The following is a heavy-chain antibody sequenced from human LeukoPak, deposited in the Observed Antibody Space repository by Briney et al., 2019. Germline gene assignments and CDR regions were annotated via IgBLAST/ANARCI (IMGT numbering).Heavy chain of an antibody. Sequence: GGSLRLSCAASGFTFSSYGMHWVRQAPGKGLEWVAFIRYDGSNKYYADSVKGRFTISRDNSKNTLYLQMNSLRAEDTAVYYCAKFGSLVVRWGDYWGQGTLVTVPS. CDR1: GFTFSSYG. CDR3: AKFGSLVVRWGDY. V-gene: IGHV3-30*02. CDR2: IRYDGSNK. D-gene: IGHD3-22*01. J-gene: IGHJ4*02.